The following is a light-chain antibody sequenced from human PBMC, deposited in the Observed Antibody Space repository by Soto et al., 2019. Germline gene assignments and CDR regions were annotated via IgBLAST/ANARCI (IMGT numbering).Light chain of an antibody. Sequence: DIQMTQSPSTLSASVGDRVTVTCRASQTITNWLAWYQQKPGKAPKLLIYKASSLESGVPSRFSGSGSGTEFPLAISSRQPDDFATYYCQQYNSFPLTFGGGTKVELK. CDR1: QTITNW. CDR3: QQYNSFPLT. V-gene: IGKV1-5*03. J-gene: IGKJ4*01. CDR2: KAS.